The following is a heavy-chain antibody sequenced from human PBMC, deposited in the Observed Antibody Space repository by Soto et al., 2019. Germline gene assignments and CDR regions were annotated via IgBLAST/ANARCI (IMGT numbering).Heavy chain of an antibody. V-gene: IGHV4-30-2*01. Sequence: SETMSLTCTVAGGSLSSGCCCWGWIRQPPGKGLEWIGYIYDSGSTYYNPSLKSRVTISLDRSKNQFSLKLSSVTAADTAVYYCAAACVGCGGFNYYGMDVWGQGTTVTVSS. CDR3: AAACVGCGGFNYYGMDV. D-gene: IGHD2-21*01. J-gene: IGHJ6*02. CDR1: GGSLSSGCCC. CDR2: IYDSGST.